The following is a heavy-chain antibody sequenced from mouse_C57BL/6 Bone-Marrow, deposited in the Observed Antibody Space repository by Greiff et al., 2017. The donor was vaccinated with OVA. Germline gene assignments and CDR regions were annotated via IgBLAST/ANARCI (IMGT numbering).Heavy chain of an antibody. D-gene: IGHD1-1*01. CDR1: GFTFSSYG. CDR2: ISSGGSYT. J-gene: IGHJ2*01. Sequence: EVHLVESGGDLVKPGGSLKLSCAASGFTFSSYGMSWVRQTPDKRLAWVATISSGGSYTYYPDSVKGRFTISRDNAKNTLYLQMSILKSEDTAMYYCARVYYGSSYAYWGQGTTLTVSS. CDR3: ARVYYGSSYAY. V-gene: IGHV5-6*01.